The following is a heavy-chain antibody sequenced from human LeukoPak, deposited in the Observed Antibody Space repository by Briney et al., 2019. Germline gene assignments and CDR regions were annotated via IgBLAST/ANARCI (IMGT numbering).Heavy chain of an antibody. D-gene: IGHD3-10*01. V-gene: IGHV1-2*02. CDR1: GYTFAGYF. CDR3: ARDQGYGSGGYSFDY. Sequence: ASVKVSCKTSGYTFAGYFAHWVRQAPGQGLEWMGWINPNSGGTNYTQNFQGRVTITRDTSITTAYMELSRLTSDDTALYYCARDQGYGSGGYSFDYWGQGTRVTVSS. J-gene: IGHJ4*02. CDR2: INPNSGGT.